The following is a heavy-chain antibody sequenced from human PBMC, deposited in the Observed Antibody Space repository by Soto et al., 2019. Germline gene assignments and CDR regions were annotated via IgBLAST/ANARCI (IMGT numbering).Heavy chain of an antibody. D-gene: IGHD3-10*01. V-gene: IGHV4-39*01. Sequence: SETLSLTCTISGDSISNSNYYWGWIRQPPGKGLEWIGSIYYSGSTYYNPSLKSRVTISVDTSRNQFSLKLRSVTAGDTAVYHCARTGYGSGRTLFDPWGQGTLVIVSS. CDR2: IYYSGST. CDR3: ARTGYGSGRTLFDP. CDR1: GDSISNSNYY. J-gene: IGHJ5*02.